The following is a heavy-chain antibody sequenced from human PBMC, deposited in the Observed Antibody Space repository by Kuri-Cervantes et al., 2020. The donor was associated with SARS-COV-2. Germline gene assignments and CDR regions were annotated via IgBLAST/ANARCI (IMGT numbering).Heavy chain of an antibody. CDR1: GGSISSSSYY. D-gene: IGHD4-17*01. Sequence: SETLSLTCTVSGGSISSSSYYWGWIRQPPGKGLEWIGEINHSGSTNYNPSLKSRVTISVDTSKNQFSLKLSSVTAADTAVYYCASNSYGEPDWGQGTLVTVSS. J-gene: IGHJ4*02. V-gene: IGHV4-39*07. CDR3: ASNSYGEPD. CDR2: INHSGST.